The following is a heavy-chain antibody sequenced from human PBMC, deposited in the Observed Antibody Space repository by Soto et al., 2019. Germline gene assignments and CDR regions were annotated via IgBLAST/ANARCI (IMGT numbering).Heavy chain of an antibody. Sequence: QVQLVESGGGVVQPGRSLRLSCAASGFTFSSYGMHWVRQAPGKGLEWVAVISYDGSNKYYADSVKGRFTISRDNSKNTPYLQMNSLRAEDTAVYYCAKATILRYDYVWGSYTSADAFDIWGQGTMVTVSS. J-gene: IGHJ3*02. CDR1: GFTFSSYG. V-gene: IGHV3-30*18. CDR2: ISYDGSNK. D-gene: IGHD3-16*01. CDR3: AKATILRYDYVWGSYTSADAFDI.